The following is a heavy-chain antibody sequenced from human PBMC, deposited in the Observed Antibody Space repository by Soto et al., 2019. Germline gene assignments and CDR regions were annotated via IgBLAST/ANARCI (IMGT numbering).Heavy chain of an antibody. D-gene: IGHD4-17*01. J-gene: IGHJ6*03. CDR2: IYSGGST. V-gene: IGHV3-66*01. CDR1: GFTVSSNY. CDR3: ARSSPRGGDFYYYYYYMDV. Sequence: GGSLRLSCAASGFTVSSNYMSWVRQAPGKGLEWVSVIYSGGSTYYADSVKGRFTISRDNSKNTLYLQMNSLRAEDTAVYYCARSSPRGGDFYYYYYYMDVWGKGTTVTVSS.